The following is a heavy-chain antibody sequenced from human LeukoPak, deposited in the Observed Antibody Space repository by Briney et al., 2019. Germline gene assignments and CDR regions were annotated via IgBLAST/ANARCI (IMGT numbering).Heavy chain of an antibody. CDR3: ARSSYSSNWSKDY. J-gene: IGHJ4*02. V-gene: IGHV4-39*01. CDR2: IYYSGST. CDR1: GGSISRSTNY. D-gene: IGHD4-23*01. Sequence: PSETLSLTCTVSGGSISRSTNYWGWIRQPPGKGLEWIGSIYYSGSTYYNPSLKSRVTISVDASKNHFSLKVSSVTAADTAVYYCARSSYSSNWSKDYWGQGTLVTVSS.